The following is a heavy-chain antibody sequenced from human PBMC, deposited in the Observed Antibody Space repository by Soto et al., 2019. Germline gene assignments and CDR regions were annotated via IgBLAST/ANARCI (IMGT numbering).Heavy chain of an antibody. D-gene: IGHD2-2*01. CDR3: AREDSTRTDDNYYYYGMDV. J-gene: IGHJ6*02. CDR2: LSSDGSDT. Sequence: GGSLRLSCEASGFTFSSYAMNWVRQAPGKGLEWVVVLSSDGSDTNYADSVKGRFTVSRDNSKNTLYLQMNSLRIEDTAVYYCAREDSTRTDDNYYYYGMDVWGQGTTVTVSS. V-gene: IGHV3-30-3*01. CDR1: GFTFSSYA.